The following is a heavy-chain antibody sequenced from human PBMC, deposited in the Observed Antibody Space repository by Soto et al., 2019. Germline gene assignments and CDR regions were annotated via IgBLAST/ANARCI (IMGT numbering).Heavy chain of an antibody. V-gene: IGHV3-7*01. D-gene: IGHD2-8*01. CDR3: ARESLVPDIVLMVYAIDAFDI. J-gene: IGHJ3*02. CDR2: IKQDGSEK. Sequence: GGSLRLSCAASGFTFSSYWMSWVRQAPGKGLEWVANIKQDGSEKYYVDSVKGRFTISRDNAKNSLYLQMNSLRAEDTAVYYCARESLVPDIVLMVYAIDAFDIWGQGTMVTVSS. CDR1: GFTFSSYW.